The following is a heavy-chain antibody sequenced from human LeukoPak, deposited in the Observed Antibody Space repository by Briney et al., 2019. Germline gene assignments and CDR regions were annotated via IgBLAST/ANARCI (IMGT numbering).Heavy chain of an antibody. V-gene: IGHV1-2*02. CDR2: INPNSGGT. CDR3: AADDGSESYYNLGYYFDY. D-gene: IGHD3-10*01. CDR1: GYTFTGYY. J-gene: IGHJ4*02. Sequence: ASVKVSCKASGYTFTGYYMHWVRQAPGQGLEWMGWINPNSGGTNYAQKFQGRVTMTEDPSTDTAYMELSSLRSEDTAVYYCAADDGSESYYNLGYYFDYWGQGTLVTVSS.